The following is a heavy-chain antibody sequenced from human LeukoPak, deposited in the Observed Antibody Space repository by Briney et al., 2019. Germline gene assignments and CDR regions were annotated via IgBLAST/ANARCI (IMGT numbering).Heavy chain of an antibody. CDR2: IYYSGST. Sequence: SETLSLTCTVSGGSISSYYWSWIRQPPGKGLEWIGYIYYSGSTNYNPSLKSRVTISVDTSKNQFSLKLSSVTAADTAVYYCARGPSRPYSSSPPGAFDIWGQGTMVTVSS. D-gene: IGHD6-6*01. J-gene: IGHJ3*02. CDR3: ARGPSRPYSSSPPGAFDI. V-gene: IGHV4-59*01. CDR1: GGSISSYY.